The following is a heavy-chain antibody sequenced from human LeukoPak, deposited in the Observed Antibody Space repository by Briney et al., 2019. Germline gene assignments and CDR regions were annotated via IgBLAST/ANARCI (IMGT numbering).Heavy chain of an antibody. CDR1: GGSFSDYH. CDR2: INHSGTA. D-gene: IGHD2-2*01. J-gene: IGHJ6*03. CDR3: ARTILVVPTSYFYFYPMDV. Sequence: PSETLSLTCDISGGSFSDYHWTWIRQPPGKGLEWIGEINHSGTANSNPSLKSRGTILVDTYKNQFSLSLSSVLAADAAVYYCARTILVVPTSYFYFYPMDVWGEGTTVTVSS. V-gene: IGHV4-34*01.